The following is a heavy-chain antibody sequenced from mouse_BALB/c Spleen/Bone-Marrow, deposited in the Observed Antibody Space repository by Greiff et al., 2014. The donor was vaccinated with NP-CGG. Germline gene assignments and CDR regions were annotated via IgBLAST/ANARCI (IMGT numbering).Heavy chain of an antibody. CDR3: VRNVNYGAWFAY. V-gene: IGHV14-3*02. J-gene: IGHJ3*01. CDR2: IDPANGNT. Sequence: VQLQQSGAELVKPGASVKLSCTASGFNIKDSYMPWVKQRPDKGLEWIGRIDPANGNTNYDPKFQGKATITADTSSNTAYLQLSSLTSEDTAVYYCVRNVNYGAWFAYWGQGTLVTVSA. D-gene: IGHD2-1*01. CDR1: GFNIKDSY.